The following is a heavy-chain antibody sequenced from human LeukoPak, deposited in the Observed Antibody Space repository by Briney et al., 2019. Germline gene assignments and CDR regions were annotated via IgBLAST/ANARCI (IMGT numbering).Heavy chain of an antibody. J-gene: IGHJ3*02. CDR1: GSPFSGYA. CDR3: AKSYDTSGRRAFDI. D-gene: IGHD3-22*01. V-gene: IGHV3-23*01. CDR2: ISIDGSHT. Sequence: GGSLSLSCAASGSPFSGYAMSWVRQAPGKGLEWVSAISIDGSHTYYADSVKGRFTISRDNSKNTLYLQMNSLRAEETAVYYCAKSYDTSGRRAFDIWGQGTMVTVSS.